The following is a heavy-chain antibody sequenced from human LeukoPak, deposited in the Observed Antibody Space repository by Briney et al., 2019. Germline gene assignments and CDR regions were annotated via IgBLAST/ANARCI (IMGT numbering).Heavy chain of an antibody. CDR2: INHSGST. V-gene: IGHV4-34*01. CDR1: GGSFSGYY. J-gene: IGHJ6*02. CDR3: AISSYYYGMDV. Sequence: PSETLSLTCAVYGGSFSGYYWSWIRQPPGKGLEWIGEINHSGSTNYNPSLKSRVTISVDTSKNQFSLKLSSVTAADTAVYYCAISSYYYGMDVWGQGTTVTVPS.